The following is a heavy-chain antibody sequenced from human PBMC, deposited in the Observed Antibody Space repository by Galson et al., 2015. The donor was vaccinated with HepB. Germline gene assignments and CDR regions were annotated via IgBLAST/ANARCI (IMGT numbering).Heavy chain of an antibody. V-gene: IGHV3-73*01. CDR3: IRMADLSGYSST. CDR2: IRSKACNYAT. J-gene: IGHJ4*02. CDR1: VFTLSHAA. Sequence: SLRLSCEAVVFTLSHAAIDCVRQTSGKGLGWVGRIRSKACNYATAYAASLKGRFTISRDDSKNTAYLHMKSLKTEDTAVYYCIRMADLSGYSSTWGQGTLVTVSS. D-gene: IGHD6-13*01.